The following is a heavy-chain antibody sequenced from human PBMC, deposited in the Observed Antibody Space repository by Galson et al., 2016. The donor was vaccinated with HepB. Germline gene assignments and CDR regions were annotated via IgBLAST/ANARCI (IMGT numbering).Heavy chain of an antibody. D-gene: IGHD5-18*01. V-gene: IGHV4-59*01. CDR3: ARLGGYSCGYSDY. CDR2: IYYSGST. CDR1: GGSISSYY. Sequence: SETLSLTCTVSGGSISSYYWSWIRQPPGKGLEWIGYIYYSGSTNYNPSLKSRVTISVDTSKNQFSLKLSSVTAADTAVYYCARLGGYSCGYSDYWGQGTLVTVSS. J-gene: IGHJ4*02.